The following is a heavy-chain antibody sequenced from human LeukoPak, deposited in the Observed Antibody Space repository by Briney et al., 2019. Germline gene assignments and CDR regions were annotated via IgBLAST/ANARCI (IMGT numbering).Heavy chain of an antibody. CDR3: ATDGAGFDT. Sequence: PGGSLRLSCAASGFNFNDYYMSWISQAPGKGLEWLSYINIGGTNTHYADSVKGRFTISRDNAKKSLYLEMNNLRAEDTAVYYCATDGAGFDTWGQGVLVTVSS. J-gene: IGHJ5*02. CDR1: GFNFNDYY. CDR2: INIGGTNT. V-gene: IGHV3-11*01.